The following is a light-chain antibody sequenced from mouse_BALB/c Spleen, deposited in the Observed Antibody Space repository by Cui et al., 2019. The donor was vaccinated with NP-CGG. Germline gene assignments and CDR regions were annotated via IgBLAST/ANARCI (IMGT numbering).Light chain of an antibody. CDR2: DTN. CDR1: TGTVTTSNY. J-gene: IGLJ1*01. V-gene: IGLV1*01. CDR3: ALWYSNHWL. Sequence: QAFVTQVSALTTSTGETVTLTCRSSTGTVTTSNYANWVQEKPDHLFTGLIGDTNNRAPGVPARFSGSLIGDKAVLTITGAQTEDEAIYFCALWYSNHWLFGGGTKLTVL.